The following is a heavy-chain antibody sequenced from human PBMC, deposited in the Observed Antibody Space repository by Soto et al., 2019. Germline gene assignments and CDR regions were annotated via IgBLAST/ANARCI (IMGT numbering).Heavy chain of an antibody. Sequence: VGSLRLSCSASGFTFSSYGMHWVRQAPGKGLEWVAVISYDGSNKYYADSVKGRFTISRDNSKNTLYLQMNSLRAEDTAVYYCATGDSSGYYYFDYWGQGTLVTVSS. CDR1: GFTFSSYG. CDR2: ISYDGSNK. CDR3: ATGDSSGYYYFDY. J-gene: IGHJ4*02. D-gene: IGHD3-22*01. V-gene: IGHV3-30*03.